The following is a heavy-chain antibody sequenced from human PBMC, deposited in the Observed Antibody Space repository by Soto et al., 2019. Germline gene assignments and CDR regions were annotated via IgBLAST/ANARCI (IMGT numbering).Heavy chain of an antibody. CDR3: ASGWMAPFDN. D-gene: IGHD2-2*03. Sequence: PSETLSLTCNVTGDSIKTHYWSWIRQAPGKGLEWIGYIYYSGSTLYNPSLKRRVTISADTAKNQFSLRLTSLTAADTAVYYCASGWMAPFDNWGQGTLVTVSS. CDR2: IYYSGST. V-gene: IGHV4-59*11. CDR1: GDSIKTHY. J-gene: IGHJ4*02.